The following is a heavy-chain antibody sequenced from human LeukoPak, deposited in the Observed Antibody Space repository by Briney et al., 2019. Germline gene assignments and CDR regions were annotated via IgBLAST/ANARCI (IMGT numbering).Heavy chain of an antibody. V-gene: IGHV4-61*01. Sequence: SETLSLTCTVSGDSVNSGSYYWHWIRQPPGKALEWIGYIYYSGSTNYNPSLKSRVTISVDTSKNQFSLKLSSVTAADTAVYYCARDRVSTSPNYFDYWGQGTLDTVSS. CDR2: IYYSGST. CDR1: GDSVNSGSYY. CDR3: ARDRVSTSPNYFDY. J-gene: IGHJ4*02. D-gene: IGHD2-2*01.